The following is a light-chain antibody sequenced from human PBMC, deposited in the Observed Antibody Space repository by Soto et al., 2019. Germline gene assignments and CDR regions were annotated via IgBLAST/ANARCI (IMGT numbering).Light chain of an antibody. CDR2: GAS. J-gene: IGKJ2*01. CDR1: QSVSSN. Sequence: EIVMTQSPATLSVSPGERATLSCRASQSVSSNLAWYQQKPGQAPRLLIYGASTRATGIPARFSGSGSGTEFTLTISSRQSADFAVYYCQQYNNWPRVTFGQGTKLEIK. CDR3: QQYNNWPRVT. V-gene: IGKV3-15*01.